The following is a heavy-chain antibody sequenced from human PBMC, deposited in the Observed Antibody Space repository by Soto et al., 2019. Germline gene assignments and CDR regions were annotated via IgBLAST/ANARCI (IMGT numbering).Heavy chain of an antibody. CDR2: IYYSGST. J-gene: IGHJ4*02. Sequence: SETLSLTCTVSGGSISSYYWSWIRQPPGKGLEWIGYIYYSGSTNFNPSLKSRVTISVDTSKNQFSLKLSSVTAADTAVYYCARVDSHRLGVEYYFDYWGQGTLVTVSS. CDR1: GGSISSYY. D-gene: IGHD3-22*01. CDR3: ARVDSHRLGVEYYFDY. V-gene: IGHV4-59*01.